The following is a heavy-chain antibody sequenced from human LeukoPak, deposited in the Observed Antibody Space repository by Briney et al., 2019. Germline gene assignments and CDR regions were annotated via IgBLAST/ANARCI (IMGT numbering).Heavy chain of an antibody. Sequence: ASVKVSCKASGYTFTGYYMHWVRQAPGQGLEWMGWINPNSGGTNYAQKFQGRVTMTRDTSISTACMELSRLRSDDTAVYYCARGDYSSTSCFDYWGQGTLVTVSS. J-gene: IGHJ4*02. D-gene: IGHD2-2*01. V-gene: IGHV1-2*02. CDR3: ARGDYSSTSCFDY. CDR1: GYTFTGYY. CDR2: INPNSGGT.